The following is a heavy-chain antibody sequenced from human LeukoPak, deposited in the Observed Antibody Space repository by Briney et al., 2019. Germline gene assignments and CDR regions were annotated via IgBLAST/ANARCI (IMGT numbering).Heavy chain of an antibody. CDR2: ICSSGST. J-gene: IGHJ6*03. V-gene: IGHV4-61*02. D-gene: IGHD3-22*01. CDR1: GGSISSGSYY. Sequence: PSETLSLTCTVSGGSISSGSYYWSWIRQPAGKGLEWIGRICSSGSTNYNPSLKSRVTMSVDTSKNQFSLKLSSVTAADTAVYYCARGGYYDSSGYYSPYYYYMDVWGKGTTVTISS. CDR3: ARGGYYDSSGYYSPYYYYMDV.